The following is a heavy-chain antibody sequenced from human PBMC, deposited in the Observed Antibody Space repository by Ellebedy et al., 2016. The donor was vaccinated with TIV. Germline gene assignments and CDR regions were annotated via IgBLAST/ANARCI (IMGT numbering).Heavy chain of an antibody. Sequence: GESLKISCAASGFTFSSYAMSWVRQAPGKGLEWVSAISGSGGSTYYADSVKGRFTISRDNSKNTLYLQMNSLRAEDTGVYYCAKGKVVTLRGGVIEYWGQGTLVTVS. CDR3: AKGKVVTLRGGVIEY. CDR1: GFTFSSYA. CDR2: ISGSGGST. V-gene: IGHV3-23*01. J-gene: IGHJ4*02. D-gene: IGHD4-23*01.